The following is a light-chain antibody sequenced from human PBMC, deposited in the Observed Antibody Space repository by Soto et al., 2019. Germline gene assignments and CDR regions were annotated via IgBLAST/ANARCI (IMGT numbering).Light chain of an antibody. J-gene: IGLJ3*02. CDR3: GRWDSSLSAVV. CDR2: DNN. CDR1: SSNIGNNY. V-gene: IGLV1-51*01. Sequence: QSVLTQAHSVSAAPGQKVTISCSGSSSNIGNNYVSWYQQLPGTAPKLLIYDNNKRPSGIPDRFSGSKSGTSATLGITGLQTGDEADYYCGRWDSSLSAVVFGGGTKLTVL.